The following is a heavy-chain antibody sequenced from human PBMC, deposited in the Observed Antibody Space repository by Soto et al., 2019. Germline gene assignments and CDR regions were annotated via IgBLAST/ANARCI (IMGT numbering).Heavy chain of an antibody. Sequence: QVQLVQSGAEVKKPGASVKVSCKASGYTFTSYGISWVRQAPGQGLEWMGWISAYNGNTNYAQKLQGRVTMTTDTSTSTAYMELRSLRSDGTAVYYCARGPCSSTSCYQGHYYYGMDVWGQGTTVTVSS. D-gene: IGHD2-2*01. J-gene: IGHJ6*02. CDR2: ISAYNGNT. CDR1: GYTFTSYG. V-gene: IGHV1-18*01. CDR3: ARGPCSSTSCYQGHYYYGMDV.